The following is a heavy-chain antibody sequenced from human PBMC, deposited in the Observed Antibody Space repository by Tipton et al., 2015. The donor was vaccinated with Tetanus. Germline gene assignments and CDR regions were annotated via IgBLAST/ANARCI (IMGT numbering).Heavy chain of an antibody. V-gene: IGHV4-39*01. CDR3: ARHPPPYYYGSGSYLDY. CDR2: IYYSGST. J-gene: IGHJ4*02. D-gene: IGHD3-10*01. Sequence: TLSLTCSVSDGSISGSSYYWSWIRQPPGKALEWIGSIYYSGSTFYHPSLQSRVTISVDTSKNQFSLRLSSVTAADTAVYFCARHPPPYYYGSGSYLDYWGQGTPVTVSS. CDR1: DGSISGSSYY.